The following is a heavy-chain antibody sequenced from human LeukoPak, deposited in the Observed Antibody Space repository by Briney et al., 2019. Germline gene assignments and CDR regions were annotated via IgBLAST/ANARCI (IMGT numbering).Heavy chain of an antibody. J-gene: IGHJ5*02. CDR2: ISAYNGNT. D-gene: IGHD4-17*01. V-gene: IGHV1-18*01. CDR3: ARAGSTVTRYNWFDP. CDR1: GYIFTYYG. Sequence: ASVKVSCKASGYIFTYYGLSWVRQAPGQGLEWMGWISAYNGNTNYAQKLQGRVTMTTDTSTSTAYMELRSLRSDDTAVYYCARAGSTVTRYNWFDPWGQGTLVTVSS.